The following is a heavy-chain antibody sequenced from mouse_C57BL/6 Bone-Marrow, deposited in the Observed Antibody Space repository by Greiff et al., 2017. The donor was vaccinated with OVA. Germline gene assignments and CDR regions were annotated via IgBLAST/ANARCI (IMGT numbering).Heavy chain of an antibody. V-gene: IGHV10-1*01. J-gene: IGHJ4*01. CDR2: IRSKSNNYAT. D-gene: IGHD2-3*01. Sequence: EVQGVESGGGLVQPKGSLKLSCAASGFSFNTYAMNWVRQAPGKGLEWVARIRSKSNNYATYYADSVKDRFTISRDDSESMLYLQMNNLKTEDTAMYYCVRHVGDGRAMDYWGQGTSVTVSS. CDR3: VRHVGDGRAMDY. CDR1: GFSFNTYA.